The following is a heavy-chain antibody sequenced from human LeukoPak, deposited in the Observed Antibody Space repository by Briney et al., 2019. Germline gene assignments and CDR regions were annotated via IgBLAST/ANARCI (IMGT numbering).Heavy chain of an antibody. Sequence: SVKVSCKASGGTFSSYAISWVRQAPGQGLEWMGGIIPIFGTANYAQKFQGRVTITADESTSTAYMELSSLRSEDTAVYYCARMVYIVATIMGPQKFGYYFDYWGQGTLVTVSS. J-gene: IGHJ4*02. CDR1: GGTFSSYA. D-gene: IGHD5-12*01. V-gene: IGHV1-69*13. CDR2: IIPIFGTA. CDR3: ARMVYIVATIMGPQKFGYYFDY.